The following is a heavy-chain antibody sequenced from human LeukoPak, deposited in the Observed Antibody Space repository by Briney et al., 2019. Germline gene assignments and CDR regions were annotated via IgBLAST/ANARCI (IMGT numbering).Heavy chain of an antibody. V-gene: IGHV1-24*01. J-gene: IGHJ4*02. CDR2: FDPEDGET. CDR3: TAYVLSGYHDPTPLFDN. CDR1: GHSLTELC. Sequence: ASVKVSCKVSGHSLTELCMHWVRQTPGKGLEWMGGFDPEDGETIYAQKFQGRVTMTEDTSTDTAYMELRSLRSEDTAVYFCTAYVLSGYHDPTPLFDNWGQGPLVTVSS. D-gene: IGHD3-9*01.